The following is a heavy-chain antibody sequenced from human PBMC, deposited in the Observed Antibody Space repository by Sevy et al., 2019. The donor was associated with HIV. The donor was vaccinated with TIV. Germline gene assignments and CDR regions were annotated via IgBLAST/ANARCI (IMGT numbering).Heavy chain of an antibody. D-gene: IGHD3-22*01. V-gene: IGHV3-48*02. J-gene: IGHJ4*02. Sequence: GGSLRLSCAASGLTFSSYSMNWVRQAPGKGLEWVSYISNSGSTRQYADSVEGRFTISRDNAKNSLYLHMNSLSDEDTAVYYCVVTYYYDSSGYADFDYWGQGTLVTVSS. CDR3: VVTYYYDSSGYADFDY. CDR2: ISNSGSTR. CDR1: GLTFSSYS.